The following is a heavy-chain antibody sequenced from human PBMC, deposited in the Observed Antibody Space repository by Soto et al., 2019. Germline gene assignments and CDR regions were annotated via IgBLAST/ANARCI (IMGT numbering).Heavy chain of an antibody. J-gene: IGHJ6*02. Sequence: SETLSLTCAVYGESFSGYYWSWIRQPPGKGLEWIGEINHSGSTNYNPSLKSRVTISVDPSKNQFSLKLSSVTAADTAVYYCARGEVGAILDYYYYGMDVWGRGTTVTVSS. CDR3: ARGEVGAILDYYYYGMDV. CDR1: GESFSGYY. V-gene: IGHV4-34*01. CDR2: INHSGST. D-gene: IGHD1-26*01.